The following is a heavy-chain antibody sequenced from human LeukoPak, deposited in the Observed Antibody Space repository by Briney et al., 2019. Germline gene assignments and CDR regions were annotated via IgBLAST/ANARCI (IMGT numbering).Heavy chain of an antibody. CDR3: ARESITGTTD. Sequence: PSETLSLTCTVSGGSISSGSYYWSWIRQPAGKGLEWIGRIYTSGSTNYNPSLKSRVTISVDTSKNQFSLKLSSVTAADTAVYYCARESITGTTDWGQGTLVTVPS. CDR1: GGSISSGSYY. J-gene: IGHJ4*02. CDR2: IYTSGST. V-gene: IGHV4-61*02. D-gene: IGHD1-20*01.